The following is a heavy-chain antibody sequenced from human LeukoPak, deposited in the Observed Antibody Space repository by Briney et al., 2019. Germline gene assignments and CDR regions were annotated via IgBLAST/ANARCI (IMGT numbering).Heavy chain of an antibody. CDR2: INSPSTNI. J-gene: IGHJ5*01. V-gene: IGHV3-21*06. Sequence: PGGSLRLSCAASGFTFSDYTINWVRQAPGKGLEWVSSINSPSTNIYYADSLKGRFTLSRDNAKNSVYLQMNSLRAEDTAVYYCARDISYIGFDCWGQGTLLTVSS. CDR3: ARDISYIGFDC. D-gene: IGHD3-10*01. CDR1: GFTFSDYT.